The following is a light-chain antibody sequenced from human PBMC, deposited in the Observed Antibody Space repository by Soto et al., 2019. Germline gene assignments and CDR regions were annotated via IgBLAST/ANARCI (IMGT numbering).Light chain of an antibody. Sequence: QSALTQPPSASGSPGQSVTISCTGTSSDVGAYNFVSWFQQHPGKAPKLMIYDVSKRPSGVSDRFSGSKSDNTASLTVYGLQAEDEGDYYCCSYAGSDKWVFGGGTKVTVL. CDR1: SSDVGAYNF. V-gene: IGLV2-8*01. CDR2: DVS. CDR3: CSYAGSDKWV. J-gene: IGLJ3*02.